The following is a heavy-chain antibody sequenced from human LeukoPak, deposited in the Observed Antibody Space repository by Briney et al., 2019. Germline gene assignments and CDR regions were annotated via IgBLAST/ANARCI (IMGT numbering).Heavy chain of an antibody. Sequence: ASVKVSCKASGYTFTGYYMHWVRQAPGQGLEWMGWINPNSGGTNYAQKFQGRVTMTRNTSISTAYMELSSLRSEDTAVYYCARGKLLWFGELLYMDYGMDVWGQGTTVTVSS. V-gene: IGHV1-2*02. CDR3: ARGKLLWFGELLYMDYGMDV. CDR1: GYTFTGYY. CDR2: INPNSGGT. D-gene: IGHD3-10*01. J-gene: IGHJ6*02.